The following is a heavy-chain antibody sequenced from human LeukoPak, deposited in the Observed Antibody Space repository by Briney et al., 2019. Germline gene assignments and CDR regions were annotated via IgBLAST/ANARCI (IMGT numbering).Heavy chain of an antibody. CDR1: GGTFSSYA. V-gene: IGHV1-69*13. CDR2: IIPIFGTA. CDR3: ATSPYYDYVWGSYRFDY. Sequence: SVKVSCKASGGTFSSYAISWVRQAPGQGLEWMGGIIPIFGTANYAQKFQGRVTITADESTSTAYMELSSLRSEDTAVYYCATSPYYDYVWGSYRFDYWGQGTLVTVSS. J-gene: IGHJ4*02. D-gene: IGHD3-16*02.